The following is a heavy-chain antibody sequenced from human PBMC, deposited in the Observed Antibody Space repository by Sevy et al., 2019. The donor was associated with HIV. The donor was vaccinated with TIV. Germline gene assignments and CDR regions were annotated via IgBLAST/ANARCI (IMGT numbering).Heavy chain of an antibody. Sequence: SETLSLTCTVSGGSISSYYWSWIRQPPGKGLEWIGYIYYSGSTNYNPSLKSRVTISVDTSKNQFSLKLSSVTAAETAVYYCARAGIAAAEGTSNVLNYYYYGMDVWGKGTTVTVSS. CDR2: IYYSGST. CDR1: GGSISSYY. J-gene: IGHJ6*04. D-gene: IGHD6-13*01. V-gene: IGHV4-59*13. CDR3: ARAGIAAAEGTSNVLNYYYYGMDV.